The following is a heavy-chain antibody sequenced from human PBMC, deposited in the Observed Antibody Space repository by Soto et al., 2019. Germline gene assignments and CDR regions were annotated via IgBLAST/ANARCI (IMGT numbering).Heavy chain of an antibody. CDR1: GYTFTNYG. D-gene: IGHD1-1*01. Sequence: ASVKVSCKASGYTFTNYGVSWVRQAPGQGLEWMGWIGGYKGNTNYAQKLQGRVTLTTDTSTSTAYMELRSLTSDDTAGYYCKRFGPFQLRAQDAFDIWGQGTMVTVSS. V-gene: IGHV1-18*01. CDR3: KRFGPFQLRAQDAFDI. CDR2: IGGYKGNT. J-gene: IGHJ3*02.